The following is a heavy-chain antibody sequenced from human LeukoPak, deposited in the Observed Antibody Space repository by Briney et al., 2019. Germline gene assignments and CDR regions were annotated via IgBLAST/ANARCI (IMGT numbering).Heavy chain of an antibody. CDR2: LHADGNEK. CDR1: GFSLSGYW. D-gene: IGHD5-12*01. Sequence: GGSLRLSCAAYGFSLSGYWMRWVRQAPGKGLEWVARLHADGNEKYFVHSVKGCFTVSRDNAKNSLYLQMNSLRVEDTAVYYCARGGYSFDYLGQGTLVTVSS. CDR3: ARGGYSFDY. V-gene: IGHV3-7*01. J-gene: IGHJ4*02.